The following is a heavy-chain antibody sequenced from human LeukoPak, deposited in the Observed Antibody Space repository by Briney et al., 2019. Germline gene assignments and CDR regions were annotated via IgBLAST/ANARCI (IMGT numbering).Heavy chain of an antibody. D-gene: IGHD2-2*01. V-gene: IGHV3-11*01. CDR2: ISSSGSTI. CDR3: ARGAGSCTSSYCSLGY. Sequence: GGSLRLSCAASGFTFSDYYMSWIRQAPGKGLEWVSYISSSGSTIYYADSVKGRFTISRDNAKNSLHLQMNSLRAEDTAVYYCARGAGSCTSSYCSLGYWGQGTLVTVSS. CDR1: GFTFSDYY. J-gene: IGHJ4*02.